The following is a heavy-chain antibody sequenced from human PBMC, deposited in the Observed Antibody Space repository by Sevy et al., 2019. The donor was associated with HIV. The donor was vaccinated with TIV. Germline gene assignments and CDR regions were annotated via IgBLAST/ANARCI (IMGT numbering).Heavy chain of an antibody. V-gene: IGHV3-30*04. CDR1: GFTFNTHA. CDR3: ALERLSSDVAEYFQN. D-gene: IGHD1-1*01. CDR2: ISYAGSAT. J-gene: IGHJ1*01. Sequence: GGSLRLSCAASGFTFNTHAMHWVRQAPGKGLEWVAVISYAGSATYYTDSVKGRFTISRDNFKNSLSLQMNSLRAEDTAVYFCALERLSSDVAEYFQNWGQGTLVTVSS.